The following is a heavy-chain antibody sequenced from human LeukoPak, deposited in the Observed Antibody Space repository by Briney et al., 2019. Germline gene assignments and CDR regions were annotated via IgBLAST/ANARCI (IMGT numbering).Heavy chain of an antibody. V-gene: IGHV3-20*04. D-gene: IGHD6-19*01. CDR1: GFTFSSYG. CDR2: INWNGGTT. Sequence: GGSLRLSCAASGFTFSSYGMHWVRQAPGKGLEWVSGINWNGGTTTYADSVKGRFTISRDNAKNSLYLQMNSLRAGDTAFYYCARDRDQWLEAFDIWGQGTMVTVSS. CDR3: ARDRDQWLEAFDI. J-gene: IGHJ3*02.